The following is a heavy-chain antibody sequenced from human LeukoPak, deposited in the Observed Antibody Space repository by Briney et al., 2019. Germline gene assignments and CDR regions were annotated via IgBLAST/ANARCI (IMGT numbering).Heavy chain of an antibody. CDR2: INPNSGGT. V-gene: IGHV1-2*02. J-gene: IGHJ5*02. CDR3: ARAGGRSWFDP. D-gene: IGHD2-15*01. CDR1: GYTFTGYY. Sequence: GASVKVSCKASGYTFTGYYMHWVRQAPGQGLEWIGWINPNSGGTNYAQKFQGRVTMTTDMSMNTAYMELSRLTSDDTAVYYCARAGGRSWFDPWGQGTLVTVSS.